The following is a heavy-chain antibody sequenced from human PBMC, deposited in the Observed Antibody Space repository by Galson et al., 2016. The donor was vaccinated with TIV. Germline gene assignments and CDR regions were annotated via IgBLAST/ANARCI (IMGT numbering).Heavy chain of an antibody. CDR1: GYTFSGYY. D-gene: IGHD3-22*01. V-gene: IGHV1-2*02. CDR3: ASNYDNCGYGLGAFDL. CDR2: INPNSRGT. J-gene: IGHJ3*01. Sequence: SVKVSCKASGYTFSGYYLHWVRQAPGQGLEWMGWINPNSRGTHYAEQFQGRVTMTRDTSVITAYMELTGLRSDDTALYYCASNYDNCGYGLGAFDLWGQGTMVTVSS.